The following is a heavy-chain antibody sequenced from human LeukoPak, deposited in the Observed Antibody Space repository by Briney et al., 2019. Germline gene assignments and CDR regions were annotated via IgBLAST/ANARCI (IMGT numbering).Heavy chain of an antibody. J-gene: IGHJ5*02. V-gene: IGHV4-39*07. CDR3: ARSPSYYGIGGVWFGENWFDP. Sequence: PSETLSLTCTVSGGSISSSSYYWGWIRQPPGKGLEWIGSIYYSGSTYYNPSLKSRVTISVDTSKNQFSLKLSSVTAADTAVYYCARSPSYYGIGGVWFGENWFDPWGQGTLVTVSS. CDR1: GGSISSSSYY. D-gene: IGHD3-10*01. CDR2: IYYSGST.